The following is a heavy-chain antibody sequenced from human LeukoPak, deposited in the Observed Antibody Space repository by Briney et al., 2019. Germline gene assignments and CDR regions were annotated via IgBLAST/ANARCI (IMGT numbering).Heavy chain of an antibody. Sequence: PGGSLRLSCAASGFTFSSYWMHWVRQAPGKGLVWVSRINSDGSSTSYADSVKGRFTISRDNAKNTLYLQMNSLRAEDTAVYYCAREISDYYGSGKDLDYWGQGTLVTVSS. CDR1: GFTFSSYW. D-gene: IGHD3-10*01. J-gene: IGHJ4*02. V-gene: IGHV3-74*01. CDR2: INSDGSST. CDR3: AREISDYYGSGKDLDY.